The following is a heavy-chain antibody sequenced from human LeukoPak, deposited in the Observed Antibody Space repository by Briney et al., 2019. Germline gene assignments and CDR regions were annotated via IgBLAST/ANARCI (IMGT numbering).Heavy chain of an antibody. J-gene: IGHJ6*02. CDR3: ARDRKSYDSSGYHRHYYYYGMDV. V-gene: IGHV3-30-3*01. CDR1: GFTFSSYA. CDR2: ISYDGSNK. D-gene: IGHD3-22*01. Sequence: GGSLRLSCAASGFTFSSYAMHWVRQAPGKGLEWVAVISYDGSNKYYADSVKGRFTISRDSSKNSLYLQMSSLRAEDTAVYFCARDRKSYDSSGYHRHYYYYGMDVWGQGTTVTVSS.